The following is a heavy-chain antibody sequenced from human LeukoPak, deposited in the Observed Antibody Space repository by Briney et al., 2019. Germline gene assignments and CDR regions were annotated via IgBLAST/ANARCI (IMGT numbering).Heavy chain of an antibody. CDR1: GYTFTSYG. V-gene: IGHV1-18*01. CDR2: ISAYNGNT. Sequence: GASVKVSCKASGYTFTSYGISWVRQAPGQGLEWMGWISAYNGNTNYAQKLQGRVTMTTDTSTSTAYMELRSLRSDDTAVYYCADSRDYDSRQALDIWGQGTMVTVSS. CDR3: ADSRDYDSRQALDI. D-gene: IGHD3-22*01. J-gene: IGHJ3*02.